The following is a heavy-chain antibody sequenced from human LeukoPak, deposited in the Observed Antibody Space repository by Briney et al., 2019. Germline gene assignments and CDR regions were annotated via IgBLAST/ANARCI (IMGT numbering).Heavy chain of an antibody. CDR1: GFTFSSYA. J-gene: IGHJ4*02. D-gene: IGHD3-16*01. CDR3: ARARFGNDY. Sequence: GGSLRLSCAASGFTFSSYAMSWVRQAPGKGLEWVANIKQDGSGKYYVDSVKGRFTISRDNAKNSLYLQMNSLRAEDTAVYYCARARFGNDYWGQGTLVTVSS. V-gene: IGHV3-7*01. CDR2: IKQDGSGK.